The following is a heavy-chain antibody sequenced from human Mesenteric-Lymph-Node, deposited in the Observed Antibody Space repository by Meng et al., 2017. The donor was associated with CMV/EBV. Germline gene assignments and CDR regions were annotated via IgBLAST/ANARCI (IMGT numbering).Heavy chain of an antibody. D-gene: IGHD2-15*01. CDR3: ARVRGWWPDY. CDR1: GGTFSTYD. Sequence: SVKVSCKASGGTFSTYDINCVRQAPGQGLEWMGEIIPILRTADYAQKFQGRVTVTTDTATSTAYMELRSLRADDTAVYYCARVRGWWPDYWGQGTLVTVSS. CDR2: IIPILRTA. V-gene: IGHV1-69*10. J-gene: IGHJ4*02.